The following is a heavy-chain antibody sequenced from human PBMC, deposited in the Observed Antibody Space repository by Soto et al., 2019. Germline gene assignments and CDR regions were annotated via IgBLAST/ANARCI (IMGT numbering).Heavy chain of an antibody. CDR2: ISAYNGDT. J-gene: IGHJ2*01. V-gene: IGHV1-18*01. CDR3: AREASYWYFDL. Sequence: QVQLVQSGAEVKEPGASVKVSCKASGYTFTSYGISWVRQAPGQGPEWMGWISAYNGDTTYPQNFQDRVTMTRDTSTSTAYMELRSLRSDDTAVYYCAREASYWYFDLWGRGTLVIVSS. CDR1: GYTFTSYG.